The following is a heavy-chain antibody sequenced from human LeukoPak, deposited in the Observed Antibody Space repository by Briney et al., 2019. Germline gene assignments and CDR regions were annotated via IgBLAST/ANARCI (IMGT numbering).Heavy chain of an antibody. CDR3: ARVRDGYNPYYFDY. D-gene: IGHD5-24*01. Sequence: SETLSLTCTVSGGSISSYYWSWIRQPPGKGLEWIVFIYYSGSTNYKPSLKSRVTISVDPSKNQSSLRLSSVTAADTAVYYCARVRDGYNPYYFDYWGQGTLVTASS. CDR1: GGSISSYY. J-gene: IGHJ4*02. CDR2: IYYSGST. V-gene: IGHV4-59*01.